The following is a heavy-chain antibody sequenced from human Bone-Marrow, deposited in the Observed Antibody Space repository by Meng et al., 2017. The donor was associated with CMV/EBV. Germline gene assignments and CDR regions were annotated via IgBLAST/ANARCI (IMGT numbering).Heavy chain of an antibody. Sequence: GESLKISCAASGFTFNTYWMHWVRQAPGKGLVWVSRITSDGSSTTYADSVKGRFTISRDNAKNTLYLQMNSLGAEDTAVYYCAREYRLKYDSSGFAFWGQGLLVHVAS. CDR3: AREYRLKYDSSGFAF. J-gene: IGHJ4*02. D-gene: IGHD3-22*01. CDR2: ITSDGSST. CDR1: GFTFNTYW. V-gene: IGHV3-74*01.